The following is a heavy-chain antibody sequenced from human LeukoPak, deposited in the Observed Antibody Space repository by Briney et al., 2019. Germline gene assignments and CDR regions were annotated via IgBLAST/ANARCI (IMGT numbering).Heavy chain of an antibody. CDR3: ASDVVVVVAATMGGDSPGY. D-gene: IGHD2-15*01. Sequence: GGSLRLSCAASGFNVSSNYMSWVRQAPGKGLEWASVIYSGGNTYSADSVKGRFTISRDNAMNSLYLQMNSLRAEDTAVYYCASDVVVVVAATMGGDSPGYWGQGTLVTVSS. V-gene: IGHV3-66*01. CDR2: IYSGGNT. CDR1: GFNVSSNY. J-gene: IGHJ4*02.